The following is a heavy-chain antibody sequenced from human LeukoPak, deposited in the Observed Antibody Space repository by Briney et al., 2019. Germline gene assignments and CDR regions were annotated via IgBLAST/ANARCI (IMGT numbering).Heavy chain of an antibody. Sequence: ASVKVSCKASGYTFTGYYMHWVRQAPGQGLEWMGWINPNSGGTNYAQKFQGRVTMTRDTSISTAYMELSRLRSDDTAVYYCPRGIRGSRGYYFDYWGQGTLVTFSS. J-gene: IGHJ4*02. CDR3: PRGIRGSRGYYFDY. V-gene: IGHV1-2*02. CDR2: INPNSGGT. CDR1: GYTFTGYY. D-gene: IGHD3-10*01.